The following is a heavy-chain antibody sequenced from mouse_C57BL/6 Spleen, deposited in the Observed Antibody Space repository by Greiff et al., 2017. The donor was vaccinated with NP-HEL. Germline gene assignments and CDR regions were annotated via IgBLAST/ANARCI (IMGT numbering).Heavy chain of an antibody. V-gene: IGHV2-3*01. D-gene: IGHD2-5*01. Sequence: QVQLKESGPGLVAPSQRLSITCTVSGFSLTSYGVSWVRQPPGKGLEWLGVIWGDGSTNYHSALKSRLSISKDNSKSQVFLKLNSLQTDATATYYCAKQAYYINDEGFSHWGQGTLVTVSA. J-gene: IGHJ3*01. CDR2: IWGDGST. CDR3: AKQAYYINDEGFSH. CDR1: GFSLTSYG.